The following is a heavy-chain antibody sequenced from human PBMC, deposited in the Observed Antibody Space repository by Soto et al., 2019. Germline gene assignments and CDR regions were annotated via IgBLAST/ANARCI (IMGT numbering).Heavy chain of an antibody. J-gene: IGHJ5*02. CDR3: AKDSGSSWPNWFDP. CDR2: ISGSGGST. Sequence: GGSLRLSCSASGFTFSTYAMSWVRQAPGKGLEWVSGISGSGGSTNYADSVKGRFTISRDNSKNTLYLQMNSLRAEDTAVYYCAKDSGSSWPNWFDPWGQGTLVTVSS. V-gene: IGHV3-23*01. CDR1: GFTFSTYA. D-gene: IGHD6-13*01.